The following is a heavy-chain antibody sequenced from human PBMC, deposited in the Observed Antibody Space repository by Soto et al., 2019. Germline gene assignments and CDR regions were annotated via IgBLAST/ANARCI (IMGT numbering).Heavy chain of an antibody. J-gene: IGHJ6*02. Sequence: HPGGSLRLSCAASGFTFSSYCMHWVRQAPGKGLEWVAVIWYDGSNKYYADSVKGRFTISRDNSKNTLYLQMNSLRAEDTAVYYCARDLSSGWLFYYYGMDVWGQGTTVTVSS. D-gene: IGHD6-19*01. CDR1: GFTFSSYC. V-gene: IGHV3-33*01. CDR2: IWYDGSNK. CDR3: ARDLSSGWLFYYYGMDV.